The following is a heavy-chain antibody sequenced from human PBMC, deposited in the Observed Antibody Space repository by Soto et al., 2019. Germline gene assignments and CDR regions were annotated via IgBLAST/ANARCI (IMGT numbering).Heavy chain of an antibody. V-gene: IGHV1-69*01. CDR2: IIPIFGTA. Sequence: QVQLVQSGAEVKKPGSSVKVSCKASGGTFSSYAISWVRQGPGQGLEWMGGIIPIFGTANYAQKFQGRVTITADESTSTAYMELSSLRAEDTGVYYCARGSYYDISYYFYGMDVWGQGTTVTVSS. CDR3: ARGSYYDISYYFYGMDV. J-gene: IGHJ6*02. CDR1: GGTFSSYA. D-gene: IGHD3-9*01.